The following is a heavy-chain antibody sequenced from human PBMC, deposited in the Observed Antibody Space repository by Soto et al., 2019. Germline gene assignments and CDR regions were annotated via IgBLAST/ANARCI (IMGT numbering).Heavy chain of an antibody. CDR1: GDSVSSTLW. Sequence: SETLSLTCAVSGDSVSSTLWWTWVRQTPGKGLEWIGEVYHTGTTKYNPSLKNRVTISVDKSNNQFSLDLKSVTAADTAVYYCATLPPRIVVTVLPMPSWGQGTLVTVSS. D-gene: IGHD2-15*01. V-gene: IGHV4-4*02. CDR2: VYHTGTT. CDR3: ATLPPRIVVTVLPMPS. J-gene: IGHJ1*01.